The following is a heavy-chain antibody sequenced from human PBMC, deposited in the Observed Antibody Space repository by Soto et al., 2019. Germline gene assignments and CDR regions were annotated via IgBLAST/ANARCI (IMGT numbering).Heavy chain of an antibody. V-gene: IGHV1-8*01. CDR1: GCTFTSYD. CDR3: ARVKITMVRGRSAGERWFDP. D-gene: IGHD3-10*01. J-gene: IGHJ5*02. CDR2: MNPNSGNT. Sequence: QVQLVQSGAEVKKPGASVKVSCKASGCTFTSYDINWVRQATGHGLEWMGWMNPNSGNTGYAQKFQGRVTMTRNTSISTAYMELSSLRSEDTAVYYCARVKITMVRGRSAGERWFDPWGQGTLVTVSS.